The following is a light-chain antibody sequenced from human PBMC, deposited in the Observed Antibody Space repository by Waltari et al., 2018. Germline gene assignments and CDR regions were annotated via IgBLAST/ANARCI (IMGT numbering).Light chain of an antibody. CDR1: QSVISSFNNKNY. CDR3: QQYSATPPT. V-gene: IGKV4-1*01. CDR2: WAS. Sequence: DIVMTQSPDSLAVSLGERATIHCKSSQSVISSFNNKNYLTWFQQKAGEPPKLLIYWASTRESGVPDRFSGSGSGTDFTLTINGLQAEDVAVYYCQQYSATPPTFGQGTKVEIK. J-gene: IGKJ1*01.